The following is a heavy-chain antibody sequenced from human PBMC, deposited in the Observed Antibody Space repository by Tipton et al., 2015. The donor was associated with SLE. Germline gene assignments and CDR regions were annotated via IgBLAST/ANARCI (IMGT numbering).Heavy chain of an antibody. CDR2: IIPIFGTA. J-gene: IGHJ3*02. V-gene: IGHV1-69*05. Sequence: QFGAEVKKPGSSVKVSCKASGGTFSSYAISWVRQAPGQGLEWMGGIIPIFGTANYAQKFQGRVTITTDESTNTAYMELSSLRSEDTAVYYCARSGRIPSQGAFDIWGQGTMVTVSS. CDR3: ARSGRIPSQGAFDI. CDR1: GGTFSSYA. D-gene: IGHD1-26*01.